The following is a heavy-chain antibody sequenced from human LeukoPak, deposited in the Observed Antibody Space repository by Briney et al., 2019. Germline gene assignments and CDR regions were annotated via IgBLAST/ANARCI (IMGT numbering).Heavy chain of an antibody. Sequence: SEALSLTCNISGYSISTYYWSWIRHPPGKGLEWIGHIYYTGITNYNPTLKSRVTISIDTSKIQFSLKLSSVTAADTAVYYCARGSWWELLGGDYWGQGILVTVSS. CDR3: ARGSWWELLGGDY. CDR1: GYSISTYY. D-gene: IGHD1-26*01. CDR2: IYYTGIT. V-gene: IGHV4-59*01. J-gene: IGHJ4*02.